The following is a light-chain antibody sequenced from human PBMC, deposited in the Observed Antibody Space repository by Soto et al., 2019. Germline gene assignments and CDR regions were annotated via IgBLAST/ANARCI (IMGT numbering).Light chain of an antibody. V-gene: IGLV1-44*01. CDR3: AAWDDSLNGSYV. CDR2: SNN. Sequence: SVLTQPPSTSGTPGQRVTISCSGSRSNIGSNTVTWYQQLPGTAPKLLIYSNNQRTSGVPDRFSGSKSGTSASLAISGLQSEDEADYYWAAWDDSLNGSYVFGTGTKVTVL. CDR1: RSNIGSNT. J-gene: IGLJ1*01.